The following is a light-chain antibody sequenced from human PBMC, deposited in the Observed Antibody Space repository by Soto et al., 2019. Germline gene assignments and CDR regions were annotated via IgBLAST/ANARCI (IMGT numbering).Light chain of an antibody. CDR3: QQCGSSPWT. J-gene: IGKJ1*01. CDR1: QSVSSSY. Sequence: ETVLTQSPGTLYLSPGEIATLSCRASQSVSSSYLAWYQQKPGQAPRLLIYGTSSRATGIPDRFSGRGSGTDFTLTISSLEPEDSAVYYCQQCGSSPWTFGQGTKVEIK. V-gene: IGKV3-20*01. CDR2: GTS.